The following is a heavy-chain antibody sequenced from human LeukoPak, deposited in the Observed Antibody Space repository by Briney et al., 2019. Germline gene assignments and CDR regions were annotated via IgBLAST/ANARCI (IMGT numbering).Heavy chain of an antibody. CDR2: ISYDGSNK. CDR3: AKDLGGSGDFWSGYYDYYFYGMDV. V-gene: IGHV3-30*18. D-gene: IGHD3-3*01. Sequence: GGSLRLSCAASGFTFSSYGMYWVRQAPGRGLEWVTVISYDGSNKYYAGSVKGRFTISRDNSQNTLYLQMNSLRAEDTAVYFCAKDLGGSGDFWSGYYDYYFYGMDVWGQGTTVTVSS. J-gene: IGHJ6*02. CDR1: GFTFSSYG.